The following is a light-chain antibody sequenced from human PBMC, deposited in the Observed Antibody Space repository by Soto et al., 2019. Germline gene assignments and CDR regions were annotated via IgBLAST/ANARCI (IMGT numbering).Light chain of an antibody. V-gene: IGKV1-5*03. CDR1: QTISSW. CDR2: KAS. CDR3: QQYNIYSRT. J-gene: IGKJ1*01. Sequence: DVQMTQSPSTLSASVGERVTITCRASQTISSWLAWYQQKPGKAPKLLIYKASTLQTGVPSRFSGSGFGTKLTRTVSSLQPDDSATYYCQQYNIYSRTFGQGTRVEV.